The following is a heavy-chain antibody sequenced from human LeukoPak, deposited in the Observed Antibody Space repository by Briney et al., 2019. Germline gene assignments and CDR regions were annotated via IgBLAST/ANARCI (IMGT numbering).Heavy chain of an antibody. D-gene: IGHD6-19*01. V-gene: IGHV4-61*02. CDR3: ARGGQWLEYYFDY. Sequence: PSETLSLTCTVSGGSISSGSYYWSWIRQPAGKGLEWIGRIYTSGSTNYNPSLKSRVTISVDTSKNQFSLKLSSVTAADTAVYYCARGGQWLEYYFDYWGQGTLVTVSS. CDR1: GGSISSGSYY. J-gene: IGHJ4*02. CDR2: IYTSGST.